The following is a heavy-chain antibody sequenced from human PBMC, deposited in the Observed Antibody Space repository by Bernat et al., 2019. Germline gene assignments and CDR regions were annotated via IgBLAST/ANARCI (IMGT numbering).Heavy chain of an antibody. Sequence: EVQLVESGGGLVQPGGSLRLSCAASGFTFSPYSMNWVRQAPGKGLEWISYMTGDSTRIYYADSVKGRFTISRDNSKNTLYLQMNSLRAEDTAVYYCAKPHYDFWSGYYYWGQGTLVTVSS. V-gene: IGHV3-48*01. CDR1: GFTFSPYS. D-gene: IGHD3-3*01. CDR2: MTGDSTRI. J-gene: IGHJ4*02. CDR3: AKPHYDFWSGYYY.